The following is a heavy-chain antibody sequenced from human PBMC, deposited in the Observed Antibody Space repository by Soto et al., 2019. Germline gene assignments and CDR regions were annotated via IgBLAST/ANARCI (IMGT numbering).Heavy chain of an antibody. CDR3: ARHNYGSGSTYFDY. Sequence: QVQLQESGPGLVKPSETLSLTCTVSGVSISSYYCSWIRQPPGKGLEWMGYIYYSGCTNYNPSLKSRVTISVDTSKNQCSLKLNSMTAADTAVYYCARHNYGSGSTYFDYWGQGTLVTVSS. CDR1: GVSISSYY. J-gene: IGHJ4*02. CDR2: IYYSGCT. D-gene: IGHD3-10*01. V-gene: IGHV4-59*08.